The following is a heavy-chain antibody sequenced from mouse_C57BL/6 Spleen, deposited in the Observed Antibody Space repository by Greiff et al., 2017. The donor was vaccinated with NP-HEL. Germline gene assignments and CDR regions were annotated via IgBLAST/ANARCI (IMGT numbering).Heavy chain of an antibody. CDR1: GYTFTSYW. CDR3: ARRGGNWAWFAY. V-gene: IGHV1-55*01. D-gene: IGHD4-1*01. Sequence: VQLQQPGAELVKPGASVKMSCKASGYTFTSYWITWVKQRPGQGLEWIGDIYPGSGSTNYNEKFKSKATLTVDTSSSTAYMQLSSLTSEDSAVYYCARRGGNWAWFAYWGQGTLVTVSA. J-gene: IGHJ3*01. CDR2: IYPGSGST.